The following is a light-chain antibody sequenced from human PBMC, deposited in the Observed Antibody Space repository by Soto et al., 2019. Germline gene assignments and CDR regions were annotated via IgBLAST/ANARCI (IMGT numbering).Light chain of an antibody. CDR1: QTVLYSANNKNC. CDR2: WAS. CDR3: QQYFSSPLT. J-gene: IGKJ4*01. Sequence: DIVMTQSPDSLAVSLGERATIKCKSSQTVLYSANNKNCIAWYQQKAGQSPKLLIYWASTRESGVPDRFSGSGSGTDFTLTISSVQAEDVAVYYCQQYFSSPLTFGGGTKVQIK. V-gene: IGKV4-1*01.